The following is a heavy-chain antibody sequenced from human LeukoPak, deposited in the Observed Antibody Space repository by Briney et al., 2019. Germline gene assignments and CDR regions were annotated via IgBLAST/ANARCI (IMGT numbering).Heavy chain of an antibody. D-gene: IGHD3-10*01. Sequence: GGSLRLSCAASGFTFSSSAMHWVRQAPGKGLEWVAVISYDGSKTSYADSVKGRFTISRDDSRNTLFLQMDSLRTGDTAVYYCARDTSRSGTYFSYWGQGTLVTVSS. V-gene: IGHV3-30*04. CDR2: ISYDGSKT. CDR3: ARDTSRSGTYFSY. J-gene: IGHJ4*02. CDR1: GFTFSSSA.